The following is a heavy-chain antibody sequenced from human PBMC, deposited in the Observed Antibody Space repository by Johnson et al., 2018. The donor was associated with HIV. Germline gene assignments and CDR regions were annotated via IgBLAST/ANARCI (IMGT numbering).Heavy chain of an antibody. CDR3: ARVTIFGVTKVDAFDI. Sequence: VQLVESGGGVVRPGGSLRLSCAAPGFTFSSYDMHWVRQVTGKGLEWISTIGTAGDTYYPGSVKGRFTISRENAKNSLYLQMNSLRAEDTALYYCARVTIFGVTKVDAFDIWGQGTMVTVSS. V-gene: IGHV3-13*01. J-gene: IGHJ3*02. D-gene: IGHD3-3*01. CDR2: IGTAGDT. CDR1: GFTFSSYD.